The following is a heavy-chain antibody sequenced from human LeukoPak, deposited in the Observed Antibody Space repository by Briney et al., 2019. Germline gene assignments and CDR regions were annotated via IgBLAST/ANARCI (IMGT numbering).Heavy chain of an antibody. CDR2: IRSKANSYAT. CDR3: TRLPRGSYGMDV. CDR1: GFTFSGSA. V-gene: IGHV3-73*01. J-gene: IGHJ6*02. Sequence: GGSLRLSCAASGFTFSGSAMHWVRQASGKGLEWVGRIRSKANSYATAYAASVKGRFTISRDDSKNTAYLQMNSLKTEDTAVYYCTRLPRGSYGMDVWGQGTTVTVSS. D-gene: IGHD3-10*01.